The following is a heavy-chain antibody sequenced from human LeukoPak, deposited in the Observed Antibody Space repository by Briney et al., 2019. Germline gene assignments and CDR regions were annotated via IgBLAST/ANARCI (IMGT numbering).Heavy chain of an antibody. CDR2: IKEDGSEK. V-gene: IGHV3-7*03. D-gene: IGHD3-10*01. CDR1: GFTFSSYW. CDR3: ARSIMGGGAFDY. Sequence: GGSLRLSCAASGFTFSSYWMSWVRQAPGKGLEWVANIKEDGSEKYYVDSVKGRFTISRDNAKSSLYLQMNSLRAEDTALYYCARSIMGGGAFDYWGQGTQVTVSS. J-gene: IGHJ4*02.